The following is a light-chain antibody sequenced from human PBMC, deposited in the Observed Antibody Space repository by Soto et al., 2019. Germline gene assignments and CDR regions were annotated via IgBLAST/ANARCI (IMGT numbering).Light chain of an antibody. Sequence: EIVLTQSPGTLSLSPGERATLSCRASQSVSSSYLAWYQQKPGQAPRLFIYGASNRATGIPDRFSGSGSGTDFTLTISRLEPEDFAVYYCQEYGSSSITFGQGTRLEIK. CDR3: QEYGSSSIT. V-gene: IGKV3-20*01. CDR1: QSVSSSY. CDR2: GAS. J-gene: IGKJ5*01.